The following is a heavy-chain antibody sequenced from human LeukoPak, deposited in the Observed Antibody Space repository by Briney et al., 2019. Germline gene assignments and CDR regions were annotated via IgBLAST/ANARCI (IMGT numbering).Heavy chain of an antibody. D-gene: IGHD2-2*01. CDR1: GFTFSSYA. Sequence: GGSLRLSCAASGFTFSSYAMSWVRQAPGKGLEWVSSISGSGGSTYYADSVRGRFTISRDNSKNTLYLQMNSLRAEDMALYYCAKDHQLWSWAFDIWGQGTMVTVSS. J-gene: IGHJ3*02. V-gene: IGHV3-23*01. CDR3: AKDHQLWSWAFDI. CDR2: ISGSGGST.